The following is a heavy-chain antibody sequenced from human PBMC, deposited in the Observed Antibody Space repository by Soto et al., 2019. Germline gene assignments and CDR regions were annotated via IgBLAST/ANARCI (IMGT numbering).Heavy chain of an antibody. CDR1: GGSISSGRSY. Sequence: SETLSLTCTVSGGSISSGRSYWSWIRQPPGKGLEWIGNIYYSENTYYNPSLKSRVTISVDTSKNQFSLRLTSVTAADTAVYYCATHPPYGPLDHWGQGTLVTVSS. CDR2: IYYSENT. J-gene: IGHJ4*02. V-gene: IGHV4-39*01. D-gene: IGHD4-17*01. CDR3: ATHPPYGPLDH.